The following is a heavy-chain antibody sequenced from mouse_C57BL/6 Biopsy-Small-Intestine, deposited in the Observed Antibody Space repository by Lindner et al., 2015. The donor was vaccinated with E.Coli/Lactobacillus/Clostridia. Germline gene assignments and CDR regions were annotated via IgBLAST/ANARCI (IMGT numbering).Heavy chain of an antibody. CDR1: GYSFTGYY. CDR2: INPSTGGT. V-gene: IGHV1-42*01. Sequence: VQLQESGPELVKPGASVKISCKASGYSFTGYYMNWVKQSPEKSLEWIGEINPSTGGTTYNQKFKAKATLTVDKSSSTAYLQLSSLTSEDTAVYYCARGAHAMDYWGQGTSVTVSS. J-gene: IGHJ4*01. CDR3: ARGAHAMDY.